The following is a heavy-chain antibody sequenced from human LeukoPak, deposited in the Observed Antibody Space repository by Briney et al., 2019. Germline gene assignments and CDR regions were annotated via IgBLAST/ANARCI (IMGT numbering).Heavy chain of an antibody. D-gene: IGHD2-2*01. J-gene: IGHJ4*02. V-gene: IGHV3-66*01. CDR3: ARGGIVVVPAALNLPFDY. CDR1: GFTVSSNY. CDR2: IYSGGST. Sequence: GGSLRLSCAASGFTVSSNYMSWVRQAPGKGLEWVSVIYSGGSTYYADSVKGRFTISRDNSKNTLYLQMNSLRAEDTAVYYCARGGIVVVPAALNLPFDYWGQGTLVTVSS.